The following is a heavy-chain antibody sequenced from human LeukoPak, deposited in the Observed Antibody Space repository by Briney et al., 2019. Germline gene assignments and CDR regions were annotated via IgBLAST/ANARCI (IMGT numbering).Heavy chain of an antibody. CDR3: ARDRFHVVAADSYHYYYMHV. CDR2: ISAYNGNT. V-gene: IGHV1-18*01. CDR1: GYTFTSYG. J-gene: IGHJ6*03. Sequence: ASVKVSCKASGYTFTSYGISWVRQAPGQGLEWMGWISAYNGNTNYAQKLQGRVTMTTDTSTSTAYMELRSLRSDDTAVYYCARDRFHVVAADSYHYYYMHVWGTGTTVTVSS. D-gene: IGHD2-15*01.